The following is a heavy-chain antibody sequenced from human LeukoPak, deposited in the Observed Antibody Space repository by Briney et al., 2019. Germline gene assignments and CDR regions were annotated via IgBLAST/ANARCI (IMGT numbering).Heavy chain of an antibody. CDR1: GGSISSSSYY. D-gene: IGHD3-10*01. Sequence: PSETLSLTCTVSGGSISSSSYYWGWIRQLPGKGLEWIGSIYYSGSTYYNPSLKSRVTISVDTSKNQFSLKLSSVTAADTAVYYCARLADITMVRGVGWFDPWGQGTLVTVSS. V-gene: IGHV4-39*01. CDR3: ARLADITMVRGVGWFDP. CDR2: IYYSGST. J-gene: IGHJ5*02.